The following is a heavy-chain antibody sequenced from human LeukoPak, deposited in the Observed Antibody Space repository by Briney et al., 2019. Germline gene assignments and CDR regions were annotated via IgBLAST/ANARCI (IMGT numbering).Heavy chain of an antibody. CDR1: GGSVSSGSYY. CDR2: IYYSGST. Sequence: PSETLSLTCTVSGGSVSSGSYYWSWIRQPPGKGLEWIGYIYYSGSTSYNPSLKSRVTISVDTSKNQFSLKLSSVTAADTAVYYCARGPFDAFDIWGQGTMVTVSS. CDR3: ARGPFDAFDI. V-gene: IGHV4-61*01. J-gene: IGHJ3*02.